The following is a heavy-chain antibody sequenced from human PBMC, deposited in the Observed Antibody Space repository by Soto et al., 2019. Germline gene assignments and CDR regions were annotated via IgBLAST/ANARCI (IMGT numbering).Heavy chain of an antibody. J-gene: IGHJ4*02. Sequence: GGSLRLSCVASGFTFSSYWMHWVRQAPGKGLVWVAVISYDGSKIYYADSVKGRFTISRDNSKNTLYLQMNSLRAEDTAVYYCARDLRKFYYFDSWGQGTQVTVSS. CDR3: ARDLRKFYYFDS. V-gene: IGHV3-30-3*01. CDR1: GFTFSSYW. D-gene: IGHD4-17*01. CDR2: ISYDGSKI.